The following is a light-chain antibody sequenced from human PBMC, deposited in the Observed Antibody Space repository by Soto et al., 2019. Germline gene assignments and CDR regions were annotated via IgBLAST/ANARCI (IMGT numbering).Light chain of an antibody. CDR1: SSDLGGYNF. Sequence: QSVLTQPPSASGSPGQSVTISCTGTSSDLGGYNFVSWYQHHPGKAPKLMIYQVSNRPSGVSNRFSGSKSGTSASLAITGLQAEDEADYYCQSYDSSLSGYVFGTGTKVTVL. J-gene: IGLJ1*01. CDR2: QVS. V-gene: IGLV2-8*01. CDR3: QSYDSSLSGYV.